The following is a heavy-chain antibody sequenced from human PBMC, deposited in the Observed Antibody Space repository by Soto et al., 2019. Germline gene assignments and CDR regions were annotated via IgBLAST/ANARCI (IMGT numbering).Heavy chain of an antibody. CDR3: NWQQDFCDRRAV. Sequence: GGSLRLSCAAPGFSFSPAWMNWVRQAPGKGLEWVGLIKSKGGGGTADYAAPVKGRFIISRDDSKNTIYLQMNSLKPEDTALYYCNWQQDFCDRRAVWGQGTTVTVSS. V-gene: IGHV3-15*07. CDR2: IKSKGGGGTA. D-gene: IGHD6-13*01. J-gene: IGHJ6*02. CDR1: GFSFSPAW.